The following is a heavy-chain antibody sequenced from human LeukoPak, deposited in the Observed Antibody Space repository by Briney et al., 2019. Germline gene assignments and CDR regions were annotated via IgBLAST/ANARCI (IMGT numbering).Heavy chain of an antibody. Sequence: ASVNVSFKASGYTFTSYAMHWVRQAPGQRLEWMGWINAGNGNTKYSQKFQGRVTITRDTSASTAYMELSSLRSEDTAVYYCARVRGGSYYGPDYWGQGTLVTVSS. CDR1: GYTFTSYA. V-gene: IGHV1-3*01. CDR3: ARVRGGSYYGPDY. J-gene: IGHJ4*02. CDR2: INAGNGNT. D-gene: IGHD1-26*01.